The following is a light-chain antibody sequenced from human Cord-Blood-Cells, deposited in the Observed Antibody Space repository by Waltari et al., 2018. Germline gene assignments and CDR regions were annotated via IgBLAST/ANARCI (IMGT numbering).Light chain of an antibody. V-gene: IGLV2-23*03. J-gene: IGLJ3*02. CDR1: SSDVGSYNL. Sequence: QSALTPPAPVSGAPGQSITTPCTGTSSDVGSYNLVPWYQQHPGKASKRMIYEGSKRPSGVSNRFSCSKSGNTASLTISGPQAEDEADYYCGSYAGSSTFKVFGGGTKLAVL. CDR3: GSYAGSSTFKV. CDR2: EGS.